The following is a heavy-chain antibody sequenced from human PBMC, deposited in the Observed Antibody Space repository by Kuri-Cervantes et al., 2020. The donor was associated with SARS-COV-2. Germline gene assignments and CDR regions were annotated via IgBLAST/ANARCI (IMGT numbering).Heavy chain of an antibody. V-gene: IGHV3-30-3*01. CDR3: AGGGRIFGVVIVPYYYGMDV. CDR1: GFTFSSYW. CDR2: ISYDGRNK. D-gene: IGHD3-3*02. J-gene: IGHJ6*02. Sequence: GGSLRLSCAASGFTFSSYWMSWVRQAPGKGLDWVALISYDGRNKYYADSAKGRFTISRDNSQNTVYLQMNTLRAEDTAMYYCAGGGRIFGVVIVPYYYGMDVWGQGTTVTVSS.